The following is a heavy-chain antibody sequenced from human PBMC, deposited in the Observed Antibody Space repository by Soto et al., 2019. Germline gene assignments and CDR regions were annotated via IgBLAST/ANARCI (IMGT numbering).Heavy chain of an antibody. CDR2: ISSSSSTI. V-gene: IGHV3-48*01. D-gene: IGHD3-3*01. Sequence: EVQLVESGGGLVQPGGSLRLSCAASGFTFSSYSMNWVRQAPGKGLEWVSYISSSSSTIYYADSVKGRFTISTDNAKNTLSMQITSVGAEDTAVYYCARDASYTTELAYDSWSGYSYHANYDYYMDVWGKGTTVTVSS. CDR1: GFTFSSYS. J-gene: IGHJ6*03. CDR3: ARDASYTTELAYDSWSGYSYHANYDYYMDV.